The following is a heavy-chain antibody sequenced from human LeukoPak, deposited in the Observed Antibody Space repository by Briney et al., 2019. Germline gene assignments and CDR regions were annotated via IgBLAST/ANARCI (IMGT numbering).Heavy chain of an antibody. Sequence: SETLSLTCAVYGGSFSGYYWSWIRQPPGKGLEWIGEINHSGSTNYNPSLKSRVTISVDTSKNQFSLKLSSVTAGDTAVYYCAKDLTGTVVTYYFDYWGQGTLVTVSS. D-gene: IGHD4-23*01. V-gene: IGHV4-34*01. J-gene: IGHJ4*02. CDR3: AKDLTGTVVTYYFDY. CDR2: INHSGST. CDR1: GGSFSGYY.